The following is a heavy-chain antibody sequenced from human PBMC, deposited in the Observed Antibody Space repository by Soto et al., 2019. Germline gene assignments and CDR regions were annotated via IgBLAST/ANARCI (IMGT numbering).Heavy chain of an antibody. J-gene: IGHJ5*02. CDR2: IYYSGST. V-gene: IGHV4-59*01. CDR3: ARGSSGSFLSWFDP. CDR1: GGSISSYY. Sequence: PSETLSLTCPVSGGSISSYYWSWIRQPPGKGLEWFGYIYYSGSTNYNPSLKSRVTISVDTSKNQFSLKLSSVTAADTAVYYCARGSSGSFLSWFDPWGQGTLVTVSS. D-gene: IGHD6-6*01.